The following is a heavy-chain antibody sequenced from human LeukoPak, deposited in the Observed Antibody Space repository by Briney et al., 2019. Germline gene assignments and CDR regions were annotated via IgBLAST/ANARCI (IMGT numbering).Heavy chain of an antibody. CDR3: ARVHLGSSWSFDY. Sequence: GASVKVSCKASGGTFSSYAISWVRQAPGQGLEWMGRIIPIFGTANYAQKVQGRVTITTDESTSTAYMELSSLRSEDTAVYYCARVHLGSSWSFDYWGQGTLVTVSS. CDR1: GGTFSSYA. CDR2: IIPIFGTA. D-gene: IGHD6-13*01. V-gene: IGHV1-69*05. J-gene: IGHJ4*02.